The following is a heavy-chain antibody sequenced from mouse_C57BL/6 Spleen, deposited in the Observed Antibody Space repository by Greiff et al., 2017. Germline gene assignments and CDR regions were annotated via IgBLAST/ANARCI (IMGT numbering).Heavy chain of an antibody. CDR3: ARPRMGYGSSYYAMDY. CDR1: GYTFTSYG. CDR2: IYPRSGNT. D-gene: IGHD1-1*01. Sequence: VKLMESGAELARPGASVKLSCKASGYTFTSYGISWVKQRTGQGLEWIGEIYPRSGNTYYNEKFKGKATLTADKSSSTAYMELRSLTSEDSAVYFCARPRMGYGSSYYAMDYWGQGTSVTVSS. V-gene: IGHV1-81*01. J-gene: IGHJ4*01.